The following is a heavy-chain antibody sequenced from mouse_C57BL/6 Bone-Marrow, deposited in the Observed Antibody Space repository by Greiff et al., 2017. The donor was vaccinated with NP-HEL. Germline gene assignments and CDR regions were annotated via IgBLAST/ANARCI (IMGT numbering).Heavy chain of an antibody. CDR3: ARSPYGNSPSFYAMDY. V-gene: IGHV8-12*01. J-gene: IGHJ4*01. D-gene: IGHD2-1*01. CDR2: IYWDDDK. CDR1: GFSLSTSGMG. Sequence: QVTLKVSGPGILQSSQTLSLTCSFSGFSLSTSGMGVSWIRQPSGKGLEWLAHIYWDDDKRYNPSLKSRLTISKDTSRNQVFLKITSVDTADTATYDFARSPYGNSPSFYAMDYWGQGTSVTVSS.